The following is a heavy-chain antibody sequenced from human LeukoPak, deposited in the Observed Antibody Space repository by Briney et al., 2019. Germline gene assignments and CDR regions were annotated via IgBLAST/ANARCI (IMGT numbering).Heavy chain of an antibody. V-gene: IGHV3-21*01. D-gene: IGHD1-26*01. CDR2: ISSSSDYI. Sequence: PGGSLRLSCAASGFTFSSYSMNWVRQAPGKGLEWVSSISSSSDYIYYADSVKGRLTTSRDNAKNSLYLQMNSLRAEDTAVYYCARGHSGSYQRTDAFDLWGQGTMDTVSS. J-gene: IGHJ3*01. CDR1: GFTFSSYS. CDR3: ARGHSGSYQRTDAFDL.